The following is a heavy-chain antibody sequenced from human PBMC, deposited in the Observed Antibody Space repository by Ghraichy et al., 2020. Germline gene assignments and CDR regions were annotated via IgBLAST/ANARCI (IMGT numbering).Heavy chain of an antibody. V-gene: IGHV4-34*01. Sequence: SDTLSLTCAVYGGSFSGYYWSWIRQPPGKGLEWIGEINHSGSTNYNPSLKSRVTISVDTSKNQFSLKLSSVTAADTAVYYCARGSGDLDYWGQGTLVTVSS. CDR3: ARGSGDLDY. D-gene: IGHD7-27*01. J-gene: IGHJ4*02. CDR1: GGSFSGYY. CDR2: INHSGST.